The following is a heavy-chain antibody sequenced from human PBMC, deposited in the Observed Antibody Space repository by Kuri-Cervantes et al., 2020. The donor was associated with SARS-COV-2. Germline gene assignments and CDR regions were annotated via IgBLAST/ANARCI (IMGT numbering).Heavy chain of an antibody. CDR1: GGSFSGYY. Sequence: GGSLRLSCAVYGGSFSGYYWSWIRQPPGKGLEWVSYISSSRTTIYYADSVKGRFTISRDNAKNSLYLQMNSLRAEDTAVYYCARDYYDSKSYWGQGTLVTVSS. D-gene: IGHD3-22*01. J-gene: IGHJ4*02. CDR3: ARDYYDSKSY. V-gene: IGHV3-11*04. CDR2: ISSSRTTI.